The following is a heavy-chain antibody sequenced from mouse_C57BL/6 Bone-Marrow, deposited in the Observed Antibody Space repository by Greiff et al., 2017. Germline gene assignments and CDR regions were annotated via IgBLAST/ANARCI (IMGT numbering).Heavy chain of an antibody. Sequence: QVTLKESGPGILQPSQTLSLTCSFSGFSLSTSNMGIGWIRQPTGKGLEWLAHIWWNDDKYSNPFLKSRPTTSKDTSNNQILLKITSVDTVGTATAYCSQMSRWDGGGFDYWGQGTTLTVSS. CDR3: SQMSRWDGGGFDY. CDR1: GFSLSTSNMG. CDR2: IWWNDDK. J-gene: IGHJ2*01. D-gene: IGHD4-1*01. V-gene: IGHV8-5*01.